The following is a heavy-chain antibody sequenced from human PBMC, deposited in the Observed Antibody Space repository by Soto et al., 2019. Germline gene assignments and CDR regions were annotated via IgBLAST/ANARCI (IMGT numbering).Heavy chain of an antibody. Sequence: DVQLVETGGGLIQPGGSLRLSCVASGFTVRSSYMSWVRQAPGKGLEWVSIIYSGGSTYYADSVKGRFTISSDNSENTVYLQRSSQRADDTAVDNCARDLHTAMGTEAYDYYYGMGVWGQGTTVTVSS. CDR1: GFTVRSSY. CDR3: ARDLHTAMGTEAYDYYYGMGV. V-gene: IGHV3-53*02. CDR2: IYSGGST. D-gene: IGHD5-18*01. J-gene: IGHJ6*02.